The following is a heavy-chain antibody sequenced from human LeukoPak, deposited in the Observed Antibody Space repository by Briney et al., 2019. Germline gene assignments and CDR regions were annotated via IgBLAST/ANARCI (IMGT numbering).Heavy chain of an antibody. CDR3: ARGAGYCSSTSCPLYYYGMDV. CDR2: ISSSSSYI. Sequence: GGSLRLSCAASGFTFSSYSMNWVRQAPGKGLEWVSSISSSSSYIYYADSVKGRFTISRDNAKNSLYLQMNSLRAEDTAVYYCARGAGYCSSTSCPLYYYGMDVWGQGTTATVSS. D-gene: IGHD2-2*01. CDR1: GFTFSSYS. J-gene: IGHJ6*02. V-gene: IGHV3-21*01.